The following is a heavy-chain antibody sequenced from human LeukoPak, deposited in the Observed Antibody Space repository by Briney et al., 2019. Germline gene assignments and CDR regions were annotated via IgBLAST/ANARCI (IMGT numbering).Heavy chain of an antibody. J-gene: IGHJ4*02. Sequence: GGSLRLSRAASGFTFSNYAMSWVRQAPGKGLEWVSAITGSGGNTYYADSVKGRFTISRDNSKNTVSLQMNSLRAEDTAVYYCAKWGDYDVLTGYYVSDYWGQGTLVTVSS. CDR3: AKWGDYDVLTGYYVSDY. V-gene: IGHV3-23*01. CDR2: ITGSGGNT. D-gene: IGHD3-9*01. CDR1: GFTFSNYA.